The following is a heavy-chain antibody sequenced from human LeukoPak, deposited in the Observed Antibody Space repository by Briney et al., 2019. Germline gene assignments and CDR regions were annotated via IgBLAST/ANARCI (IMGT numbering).Heavy chain of an antibody. Sequence: ASVKVSCEASGYTFTGYYTHWVRQAPGQGLEWMGWINPNSGGTNYAQKFQGRVTMTRETSISTAYMELSRLRSDDTAVYYCATDCSSTSCYLFDPWGQGTLVTVSS. V-gene: IGHV1-2*02. CDR1: GYTFTGYY. CDR2: INPNSGGT. D-gene: IGHD2-2*01. J-gene: IGHJ5*02. CDR3: ATDCSSTSCYLFDP.